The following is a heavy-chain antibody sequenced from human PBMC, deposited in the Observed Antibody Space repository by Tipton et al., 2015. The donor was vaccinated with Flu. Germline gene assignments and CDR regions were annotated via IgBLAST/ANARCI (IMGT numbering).Heavy chain of an antibody. CDR3: ARGSGSGTDVTFYF. Sequence: LRLSCAVYGGSFSGYYWNYIRQPPGRGLEWIGEINHSGIISYNPSLKSRVTMSVDTSKNQFSLKLRSVTAADTAVYYCARGSGSGTDVTFYFWGQGTLVTVSS. V-gene: IGHV4-34*01. CDR1: GGSFSGYY. CDR2: INHSGII. D-gene: IGHD3-10*01. J-gene: IGHJ4*02.